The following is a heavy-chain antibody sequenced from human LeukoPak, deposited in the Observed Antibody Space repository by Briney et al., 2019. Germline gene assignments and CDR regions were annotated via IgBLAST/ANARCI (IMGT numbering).Heavy chain of an antibody. CDR3: ARDPPVAYCSGGSRYPEYAFDI. J-gene: IGHJ3*02. Sequence: PGGSLRLSCAASGFTFSSYSMNWVRQAPVKGLEWVSSISSSSSYIYYADSVKGRFTISRDNAKNSLYLQMNSLRAEDTAVYYCARDPPVAYCSGGSRYPEYAFDIWGQGTMVTVSS. D-gene: IGHD2-15*01. V-gene: IGHV3-21*01. CDR2: ISSSSSYI. CDR1: GFTFSSYS.